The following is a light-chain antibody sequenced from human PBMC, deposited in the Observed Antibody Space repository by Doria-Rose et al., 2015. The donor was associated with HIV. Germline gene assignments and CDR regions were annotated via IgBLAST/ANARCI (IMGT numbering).Light chain of an antibody. J-gene: IGLJ1*01. V-gene: IGLV2-23*02. CDR2: EVN. CDR3: CSYAGTPLV. Sequence: QQHPGNAPKLMIYEVNKRPSGVSYRFSGSKSGSTASLTISGLQAEDEADYYCCSYAGTPLVFGSGTKVTVL.